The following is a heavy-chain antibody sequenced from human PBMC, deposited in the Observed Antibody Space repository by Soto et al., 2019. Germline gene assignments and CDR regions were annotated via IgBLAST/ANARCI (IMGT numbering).Heavy chain of an antibody. CDR2: ISSSSSYT. D-gene: IGHD6-13*01. CDR3: ARGYSSSWYVNYYYGMDV. V-gene: IGHV3-11*05. Sequence: QVQLVESGGGLVKPGGSLRLSCAASGFTFSDYYMSWIRQAPGKGLEWVSYISSSSSYTNYADSVKGRFTISRDNAKNSLYRQMNSLRAEDTAVYYCARGYSSSWYVNYYYGMDVWGQGTTVTVSS. CDR1: GFTFSDYY. J-gene: IGHJ6*02.